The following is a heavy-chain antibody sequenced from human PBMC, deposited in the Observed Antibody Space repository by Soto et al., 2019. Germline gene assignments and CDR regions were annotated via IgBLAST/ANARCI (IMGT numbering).Heavy chain of an antibody. CDR3: ARLPITMVRGVIIYYGMDV. Sequence: QVQLQESGPGLVKPSETLSLTCTVSGGSISSYYWSWIRQPPGKGLEWIGYIYYSGSTNYNPSLKSRVTISVDTSKNQFSLKLSSVTAADTAVYYCARLPITMVRGVIIYYGMDVW. D-gene: IGHD3-10*01. CDR2: IYYSGST. V-gene: IGHV4-59*08. J-gene: IGHJ6*01. CDR1: GGSISSYY.